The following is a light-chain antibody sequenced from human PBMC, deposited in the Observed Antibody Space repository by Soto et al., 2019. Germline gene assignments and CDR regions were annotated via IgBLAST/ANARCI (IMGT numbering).Light chain of an antibody. CDR2: LNSDGSH. J-gene: IGLJ2*01. V-gene: IGLV4-69*02. CDR1: SGHSSYA. CDR3: QTWGTGVV. Sequence: QLVLTQSPSASASLGASVKLTCTLSSGHSSYAIAWHQQQPEKGPRYLMKLNSDGSHSKGDEIPDRFSGSSSGAERYLTISSLQSEDEADYYCQTWGTGVVLGGGTKLTVL.